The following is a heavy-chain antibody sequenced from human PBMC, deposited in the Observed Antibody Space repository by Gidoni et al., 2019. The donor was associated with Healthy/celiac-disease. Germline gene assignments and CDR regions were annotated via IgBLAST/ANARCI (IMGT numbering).Heavy chain of an antibody. J-gene: IGHJ4*02. CDR2: INHSGST. CDR3: ARVLAKQQRVGYFDY. CDR1: GGSFSGYY. V-gene: IGHV4-34*01. Sequence: QVQLQQWGAGLLKPSETLSLTCAVYGGSFSGYYWSWTRQPPGKGLEWIGEINHSGSTNYTPSLKSRVTISVDTSKNQFSLKLSSVTAADTAVYYCARVLAKQQRVGYFDYWGQGTLVTVSS. D-gene: IGHD6-13*01.